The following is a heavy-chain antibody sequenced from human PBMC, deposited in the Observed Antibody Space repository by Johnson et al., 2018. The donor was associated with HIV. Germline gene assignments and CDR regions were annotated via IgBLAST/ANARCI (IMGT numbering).Heavy chain of an antibody. CDR1: GFTFSSYA. V-gene: IGHV3-30-3*01. Sequence: QVQLVESGGGVVQPGRSLRLSCAASGFTFSSYAMHWVRQAPGKGLEWVAVISYDGSNKYYADSVKGRFTISRDNSKNTLSLQMSSLRAEDTAVYFCAKAKYTGTYLDTFDIWGQGTVVTVSS. D-gene: IGHD1/OR15-1a*01. J-gene: IGHJ3*02. CDR2: ISYDGSNK. CDR3: AKAKYTGTYLDTFDI.